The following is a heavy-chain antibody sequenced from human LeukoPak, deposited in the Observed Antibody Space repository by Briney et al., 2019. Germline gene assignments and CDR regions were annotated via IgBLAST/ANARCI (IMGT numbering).Heavy chain of an antibody. Sequence: GGSLRLSCAASGFTFSNAWMSWVRQAPGKGLEWVGRIKSKTDGGTTDYAAPVKGRFTISRDDSKNTLYLQMNSLKTEDTAVYYCTTLPWCSGGSCYGNNWFDPWGQGTLVTVSS. CDR1: GFTFSNAW. D-gene: IGHD2-15*01. CDR3: TTLPWCSGGSCYGNNWFDP. CDR2: IKSKTDGGTT. J-gene: IGHJ5*02. V-gene: IGHV3-15*01.